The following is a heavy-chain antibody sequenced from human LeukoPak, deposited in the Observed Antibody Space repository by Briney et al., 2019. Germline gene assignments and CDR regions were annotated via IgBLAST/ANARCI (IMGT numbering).Heavy chain of an antibody. D-gene: IGHD2-2*01. CDR2: IYYSGST. CDR1: GGSISSYY. V-gene: IGHV4-59*01. J-gene: IGHJ5*02. CDR3: AIWRGLGYCSSTSCFRFDP. Sequence: SETLSLTCTVSGGSISSYYWSWIRQPPGKGLEWVGYIYYSGSTKYNPSLKSRVTISVDTSKNQFSLKLSSVTAADTAVYYCAIWRGLGYCSSTSCFRFDPWGQGTLVTVSS.